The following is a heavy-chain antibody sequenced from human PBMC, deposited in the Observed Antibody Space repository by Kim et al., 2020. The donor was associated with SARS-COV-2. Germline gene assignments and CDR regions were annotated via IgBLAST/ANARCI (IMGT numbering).Heavy chain of an antibody. J-gene: IGHJ6*02. CDR1: GGSISSGSYY. Sequence: SETLSLTCTVSGGSISSGSYYWSWIRQPAGKGLEWIGRIYTSGSTNYNPSLKSRVTISVDTSKNQFSLKLSSVTAADTAVYYCARGNVVRHDILTGYSVLYGMDVWGQGTTVTVSS. V-gene: IGHV4-61*02. CDR3: ARGNVVRHDILTGYSVLYGMDV. CDR2: IYTSGST. D-gene: IGHD3-9*01.